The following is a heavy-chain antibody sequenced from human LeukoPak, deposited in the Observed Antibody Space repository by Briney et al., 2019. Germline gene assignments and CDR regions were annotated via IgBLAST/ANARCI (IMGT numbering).Heavy chain of an antibody. D-gene: IGHD3-22*01. CDR3: AREPRNYYDSSSYDY. CDR1: GYTFTSYG. J-gene: IGHJ4*02. V-gene: IGHV1-18*01. CDR2: ISAYNGNT. Sequence: ASVKVSCKASGYTFTSYGISWVRQAPGQGLEWMGWISAYNGNTNYAQKLQGRVTVTTDTSTSTAYMEPRSLRSDDTAVYYCAREPRNYYDSSSYDYWGQGTLVTVSS.